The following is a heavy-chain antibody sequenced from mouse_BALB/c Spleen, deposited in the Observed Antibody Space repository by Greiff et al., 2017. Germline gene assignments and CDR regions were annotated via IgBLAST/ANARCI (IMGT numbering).Heavy chain of an antibody. CDR1: GFNIKDYY. V-gene: IGHV14-4*02. J-gene: IGHJ4*01. Sequence: EVKLQESGAELVRSGASVKLSCTASGFNIKDYYMHWVKQRPEQGLEWIGWIDPENGDTEYAPKFQGKATMTADTSSNTAYLQLSSLTSEDTAVYYCNDKMTTGTDYWGQGTSVTVSS. CDR3: NDKMTTGTDY. CDR2: IDPENGDT. D-gene: IGHD4-1*02.